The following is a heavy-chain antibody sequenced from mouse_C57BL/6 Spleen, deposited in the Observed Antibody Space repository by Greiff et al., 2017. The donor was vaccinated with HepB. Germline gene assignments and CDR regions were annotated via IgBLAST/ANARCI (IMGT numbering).Heavy chain of an antibody. CDR3: ARDLGAQATGFAY. CDR1: GFTFSSYA. D-gene: IGHD3-2*02. J-gene: IGHJ3*01. V-gene: IGHV5-4*01. Sequence: DVQLVESGGGLVKPGGSLKLSCAASGFTFSSYAMSWVRQTPEKRLEWVATISDGGSYTYYPDNVKGRFTISRDNAKNNLYLQMSHLKSEDTGMYYCARDLGAQATGFAYCGQGTLVTVSA. CDR2: ISDGGSYT.